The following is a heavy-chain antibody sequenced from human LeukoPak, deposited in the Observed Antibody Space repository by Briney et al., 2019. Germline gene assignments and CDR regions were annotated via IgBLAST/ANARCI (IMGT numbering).Heavy chain of an antibody. CDR1: GFTFDDYT. CDR3: AKDKAAYYYYYGMDV. J-gene: IGHJ6*02. V-gene: IGHV3-43*01. Sequence: PGGSLRLSCAACGFTFDDYTMHWVRQAPGKGLEWVSLISWDGGSTYYADSVKGRFTISRDNSKNSLYLQMNSLRTEDTALYYCAKDKAAYYYYYGMDVWGQGTTVTVSS. CDR2: ISWDGGST. D-gene: IGHD2-15*01.